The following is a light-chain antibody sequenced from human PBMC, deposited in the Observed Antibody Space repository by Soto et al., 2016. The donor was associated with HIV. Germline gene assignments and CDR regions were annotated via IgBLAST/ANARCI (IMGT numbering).Light chain of an antibody. CDR3: QAWDSVTV. Sequence: SYGLTQPPSVSVSPGQTASITCSGDKLGDKYVCWYQQKPGQSPVLVIYQDNKRPSDIPERFSGSNSGNTATLTISGTQAMDEADYYCQAWDSVTVFGGGTKLTVL. CDR1: KLGDKY. CDR2: QDN. J-gene: IGLJ2*01. V-gene: IGLV3-1*01.